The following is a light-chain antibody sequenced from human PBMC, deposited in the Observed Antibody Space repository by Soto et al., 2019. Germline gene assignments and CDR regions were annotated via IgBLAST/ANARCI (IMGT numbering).Light chain of an antibody. Sequence: IHMTHSPSTLSASVGDRVTITCRASQSISSWLAWYQQKPGKAPNLLIYDVSNLESGVPSRFSGSGSGTEFTLTISSLQADDFATYYCQQYNSYSPWTFGQGTKV. CDR3: QQYNSYSPWT. CDR2: DVS. CDR1: QSISSW. V-gene: IGKV1-5*01. J-gene: IGKJ1*01.